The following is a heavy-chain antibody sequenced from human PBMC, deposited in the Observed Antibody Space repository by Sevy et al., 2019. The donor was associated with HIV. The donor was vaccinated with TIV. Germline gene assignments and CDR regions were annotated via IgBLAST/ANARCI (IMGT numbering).Heavy chain of an antibody. J-gene: IGHJ4*02. Sequence: SETLSLTCAVSHYSIRSAYQWGWIRQSPGKGLEWIGSIYPRGSAFYNPSLKSRLSISVDMSKNQFSLNLRSVTAADTAVYYCVEDKNDYGGSYFESWGPGTLVTGSS. CDR2: IYPRGSA. V-gene: IGHV4-38-2*01. CDR3: VEDKNDYGGSYFES. D-gene: IGHD4-17*01. CDR1: HYSIRSAYQ.